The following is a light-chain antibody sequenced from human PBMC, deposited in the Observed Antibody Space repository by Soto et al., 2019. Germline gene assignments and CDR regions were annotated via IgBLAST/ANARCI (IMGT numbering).Light chain of an antibody. J-gene: IGKJ2*01. V-gene: IGKV3-11*01. CDR1: QSVSSY. Sequence: EMVLTQSPATLSLSPGERATLSCSASQSVSSYLAWYQQKPGQAPRLLIYDASNRATGIPARFSGSGSATDSTLTISSLEPEDFAVYYCQQRSSWPPMYTFGQGTKLEIK. CDR2: DAS. CDR3: QQRSSWPPMYT.